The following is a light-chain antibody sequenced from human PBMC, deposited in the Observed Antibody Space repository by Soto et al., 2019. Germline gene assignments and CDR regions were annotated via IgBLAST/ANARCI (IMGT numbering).Light chain of an antibody. V-gene: IGKV3D-15*01. CDR3: QQYNTWPPLT. CDR1: QSIGSY. Sequence: EIVMTQSPATLSVSPGERATLSCRASQSIGSYLAWYQQEPGQAPRLLIYGASTRATGIPARFSGSGSGTAFTLPISSLQSEDFAVYFCQQYNTWPPLTFGGGTKVEIK. CDR2: GAS. J-gene: IGKJ4*01.